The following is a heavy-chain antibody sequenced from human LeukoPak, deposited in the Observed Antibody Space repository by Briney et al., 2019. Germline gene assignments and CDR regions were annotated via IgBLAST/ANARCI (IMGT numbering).Heavy chain of an antibody. CDR2: INHSGGT. CDR1: GGSFSGYY. V-gene: IGHV4-34*01. Sequence: PSETLSLTCAVYGGSFSGYYWSWIRQPPGKGLEWIGEINHSGGTNYNPSLKSRVTISVDTSKNQFSLKLSSVTAADTAVYYCAWESPILRYFPRWGQGTLVTVSS. J-gene: IGHJ4*02. D-gene: IGHD3-9*01. CDR3: AWESPILRYFPR.